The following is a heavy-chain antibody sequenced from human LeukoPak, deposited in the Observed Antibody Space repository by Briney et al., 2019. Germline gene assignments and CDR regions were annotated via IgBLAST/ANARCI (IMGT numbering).Heavy chain of an antibody. CDR2: INHSGST. Sequence: PSETLSLTCAVYGGSFSGYYWSWIRQPPGKGLEWIGEINHSGSTNYNPSLKSRVTISVDTSKNQFSLKLSSVTAADTAVYYCARNLKLKKKSRIAARFDAFDIWRQRTMVTVSS. CDR1: GGSFSGYY. D-gene: IGHD6-6*01. V-gene: IGHV4-34*01. J-gene: IGHJ3*02. CDR3: ARNLKLKKKSRIAARFDAFDI.